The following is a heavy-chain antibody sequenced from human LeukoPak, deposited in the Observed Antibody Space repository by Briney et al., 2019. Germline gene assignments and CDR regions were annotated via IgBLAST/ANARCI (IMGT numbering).Heavy chain of an antibody. CDR1: GFTISSSSYY. CDR2: IYYSGST. CDR3: ATHGYCSGGSCYLNWFDP. V-gene: IGHV4-39*01. J-gene: IGHJ5*02. Sequence: SETLSLTCTVSGFTISSSSYYWGRIRQPPGKGLEWIGRIYYSGSTYYNPSLKSRVTISVDTSKNQFSLKLSSVTAADTAVYYCATHGYCSGGSCYLNWFDPWGQGTLVTVSS. D-gene: IGHD2-15*01.